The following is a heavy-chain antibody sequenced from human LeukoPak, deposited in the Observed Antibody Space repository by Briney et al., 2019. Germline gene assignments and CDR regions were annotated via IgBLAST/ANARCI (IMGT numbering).Heavy chain of an antibody. V-gene: IGHV3-48*03. Sequence: GGSLRLSCAASGFTFSGYEMNWVRQAPGKGLEWISYISSSSSTIYYANSVRGRFTISRDRAKNSLHLQMNSLRAEDTAVYYCARGESTGWDRQDFFDYWGQGTLVTVSS. CDR3: ARGESTGWDRQDFFDY. CDR2: ISSSSSTI. CDR1: GFTFSGYE. J-gene: IGHJ4*02. D-gene: IGHD6-19*01.